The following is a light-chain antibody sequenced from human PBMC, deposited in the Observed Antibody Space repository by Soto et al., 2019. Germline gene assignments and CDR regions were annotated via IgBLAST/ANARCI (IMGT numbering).Light chain of an antibody. CDR1: QSVGSP. V-gene: IGKV3-11*01. J-gene: IGKJ4*01. CDR2: DIS. Sequence: IVLTQSPASLSLSPGERATLSCRASQSVGSPFAWYQHKPGPGPRLVIYDISKRATGIPARFSGSGFGTDFTLTISRLEPEDFAVYFCQQRSAWPLTFGGGTKVEI. CDR3: QQRSAWPLT.